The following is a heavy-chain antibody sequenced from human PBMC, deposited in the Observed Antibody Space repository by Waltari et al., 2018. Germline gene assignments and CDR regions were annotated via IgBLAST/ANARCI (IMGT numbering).Heavy chain of an antibody. J-gene: IGHJ4*02. CDR2: ITQDGSAR. V-gene: IGHV3-7*01. CDR3: ASIDY. Sequence: EVQLVESGGGLVQPGGSLRHSCAASGFTFSSSWMSWVRQAPGEGLEGGANITQDGSARSAADSVHGRCTVARDNAKNSRYLQMNGLRVEGSAVYYCASIDYWGQGTLVTVSS. CDR1: GFTFSSSW.